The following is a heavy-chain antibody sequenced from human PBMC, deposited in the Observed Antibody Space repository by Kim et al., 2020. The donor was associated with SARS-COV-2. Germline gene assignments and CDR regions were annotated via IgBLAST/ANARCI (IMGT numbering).Heavy chain of an antibody. CDR2: IYASGGNT. CDR3: ARGGYYDGGY. Sequence: ASVKVSCKASGYTFTNSNMHWVRQAPGQGLEWMAIIYASGGNTEYAQKFQGRVTVTRDTTTSTVYMELSSLRSDDTAVYYCARGGYYDGGYWGQGTLVTVSS. J-gene: IGHJ4*02. V-gene: IGHV1-46*01. D-gene: IGHD3-22*01. CDR1: GYTFTNSN.